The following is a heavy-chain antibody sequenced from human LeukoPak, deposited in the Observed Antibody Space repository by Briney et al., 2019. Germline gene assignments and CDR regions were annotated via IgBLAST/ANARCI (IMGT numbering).Heavy chain of an antibody. D-gene: IGHD2-15*01. J-gene: IGHJ4*02. Sequence: SETLSLTCSVSGGSISSGGYYWSWIRQHPGKGLEWIGYIYYSGSTYYNPSLKSRVTISVDTSKNQFSLKLSSVTAADTAVCYCARDSCSGGSCSIDYWGQGTLVTVSS. CDR3: ARDSCSGGSCSIDY. CDR2: IYYSGST. CDR1: GGSISSGGYY. V-gene: IGHV4-31*03.